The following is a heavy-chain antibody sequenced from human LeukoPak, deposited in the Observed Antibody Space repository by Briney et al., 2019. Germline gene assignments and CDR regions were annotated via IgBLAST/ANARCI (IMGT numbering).Heavy chain of an antibody. V-gene: IGHV3-48*03. CDR2: ISSSGSTI. CDR3: ARGAATNLWPSDY. J-gene: IGHJ4*02. D-gene: IGHD3-10*01. Sequence: GGSLRLSCAASGFTFSSYEMNWVRQAPGKGLEWVSYISSSGSTIYYADSVKGRFTISKDNAKNSLYLQMNSLRAEDTAIYYCARGAATNLWPSDYWGQGTLVTVSS. CDR1: GFTFSSYE.